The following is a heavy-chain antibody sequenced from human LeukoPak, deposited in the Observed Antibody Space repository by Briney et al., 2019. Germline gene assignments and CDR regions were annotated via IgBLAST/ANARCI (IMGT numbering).Heavy chain of an antibody. J-gene: IGHJ4*02. D-gene: IGHD3-22*01. CDR2: ISYDGSNK. Sequence: GGSLRLSCAASGFTLSSYAMHWVRQAPGKGLEWVAVISYDGSNKYYADSVKGRFTTSRDNSKNTLYLQMNSLRAEDTAVYYCARGGATYYYDSSGYYFDYWGQGTLVTVSS. V-gene: IGHV3-30*01. CDR3: ARGGATYYYDSSGYYFDY. CDR1: GFTLSSYA.